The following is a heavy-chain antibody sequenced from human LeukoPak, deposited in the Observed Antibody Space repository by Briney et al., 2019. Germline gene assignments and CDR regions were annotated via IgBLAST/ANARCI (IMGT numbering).Heavy chain of an antibody. D-gene: IGHD3-10*01. Sequence: QPGGSLRLSCAASGFTFSSYGMSWVRQGPGKGLEWVSGISGSGDLTYYADSVKGRFSISRDNSKNTLYVQMNSLRAEDTAVYYCAKDQNYYGSGSYGFDYWGQGTLVTVSS. CDR3: AKDQNYYGSGSYGFDY. V-gene: IGHV3-23*01. J-gene: IGHJ4*02. CDR2: ISGSGDLT. CDR1: GFTFSSYG.